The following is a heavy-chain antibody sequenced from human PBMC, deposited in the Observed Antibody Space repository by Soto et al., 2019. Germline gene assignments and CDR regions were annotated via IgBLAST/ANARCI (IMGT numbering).Heavy chain of an antibody. CDR1: GGSFSGYY. V-gene: IGHV4-34*01. D-gene: IGHD2-8*01. Sequence: SETLSLTCAVYGGSFSGYYWSWIRQPPGKGLEWIGEINHSGSTNYNPSLKSRVTISVDTSKNQFSLKLSSVTAADTAVYYCARAGIVLMVYAQGGMDVWGHGTTVTVSS. J-gene: IGHJ6*02. CDR3: ARAGIVLMVYAQGGMDV. CDR2: INHSGST.